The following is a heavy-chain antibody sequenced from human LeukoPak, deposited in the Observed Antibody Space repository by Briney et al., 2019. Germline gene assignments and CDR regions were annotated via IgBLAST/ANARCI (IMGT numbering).Heavy chain of an antibody. CDR3: ASLRYSGSHFMDY. J-gene: IGHJ4*02. CDR1: GFTFSSYS. Sequence: PGGSLRLSCAASGFTFSSYSMNWVRQAPGKGLEWVSSISSSSRYIYYADSVKGRFTISRDNAKNSLYLQMNSLRAEDTAVYYCASLRYSGSHFMDYWGQGTLVTVSS. V-gene: IGHV3-21*01. D-gene: IGHD1-26*01. CDR2: ISSSSRYI.